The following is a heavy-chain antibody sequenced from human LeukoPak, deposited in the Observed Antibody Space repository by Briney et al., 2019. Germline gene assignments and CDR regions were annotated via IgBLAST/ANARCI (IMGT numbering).Heavy chain of an antibody. CDR1: GFTFSSYS. CDR3: ARAAISSGWSVIDY. CDR2: ISSSSTTI. J-gene: IGHJ4*02. D-gene: IGHD6-19*01. V-gene: IGHV3-48*01. Sequence: TGGSLRLSCAASGFTFSSYSMMWVRQAPGKGLEWVSYISSSSTTIHYADSVKGRFTISRDNAKNSLYLQMNSLRAEDTAVYYCARAAISSGWSVIDYWGQGTLVTVSS.